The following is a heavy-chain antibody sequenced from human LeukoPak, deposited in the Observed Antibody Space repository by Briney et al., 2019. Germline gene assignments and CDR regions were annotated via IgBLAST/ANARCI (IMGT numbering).Heavy chain of an antibody. V-gene: IGHV4-4*07. D-gene: IGHD3-10*01. CDR1: GVSISSYY. CDR2: IYTSGST. J-gene: IGHJ4*02. Sequence: SSETLSLTCTVSGVSISSYYWSWIRQPAGKGLEWIGRIYTSGSTNYNPSLKSRVTMSVDTSKNQFSLKLNSVTAADTAVYYCASHYGSGSSYSPFDYWGQGTLVTVSS. CDR3: ASHYGSGSSYSPFDY.